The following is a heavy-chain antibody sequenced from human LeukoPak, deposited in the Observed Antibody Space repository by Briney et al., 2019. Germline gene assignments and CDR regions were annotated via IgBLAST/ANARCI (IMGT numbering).Heavy chain of an antibody. J-gene: IGHJ4*02. CDR3: ARAEGAYDRAFDY. V-gene: IGHV4-61*08. Sequence: SETLSLTCTVSGGSVSSGDYSWSWIRQPPGKGLEWIGYIYHSGSTYYNPSLKSRVTISVDTSKNQFSLKLNSVTTADTAVYYCARAEGAYDRAFDYWGQGTLVTVSS. CDR2: IYHSGST. D-gene: IGHD3-22*01. CDR1: GGSVSSGDYS.